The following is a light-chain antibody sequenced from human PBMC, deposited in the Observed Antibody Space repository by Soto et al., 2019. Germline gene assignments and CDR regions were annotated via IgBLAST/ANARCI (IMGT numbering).Light chain of an antibody. J-gene: IGKJ5*01. Sequence: EIVLTQYPATLSLSPGERATLSCRASPSVTNYLAWYQQKPGQAPRLVIYGAFNRATGIPARFSGSGSGTDFTLTISSLEPEDFAVYYCQQRNIWPPVTFGQGTRLEL. CDR1: PSVTNY. CDR2: GAF. CDR3: QQRNIWPPVT. V-gene: IGKV3-11*01.